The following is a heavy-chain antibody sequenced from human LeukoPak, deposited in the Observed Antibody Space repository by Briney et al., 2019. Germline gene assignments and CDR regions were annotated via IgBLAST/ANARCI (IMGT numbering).Heavy chain of an antibody. D-gene: IGHD2-2*02. Sequence: SETLSLTCTVSGGSISSYYWSWIRQPAGKGLEWIGRIYTSGSTNYNPSLKSRVTMSVDTSKNQFSLKLSSVTAADMAVYYCASTIVVVPAAITGGFDYWGQGTLVTVSP. V-gene: IGHV4-4*07. CDR1: GGSISSYY. CDR2: IYTSGST. J-gene: IGHJ4*02. CDR3: ASTIVVVPAAITGGFDY.